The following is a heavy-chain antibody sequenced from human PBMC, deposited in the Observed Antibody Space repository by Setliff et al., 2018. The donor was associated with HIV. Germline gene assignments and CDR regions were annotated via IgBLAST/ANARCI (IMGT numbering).Heavy chain of an antibody. CDR1: GFTFDNYG. CDR2: INWNGGST. D-gene: IGHD6-13*01. V-gene: IGHV3-20*04. J-gene: IGHJ6*03. Sequence: GSLRLSCAASGFTFDNYGMTWVRQAPGKGLEWVSGINWNGGSTGYADSVKGRFTISRDNAKNSLHLQMNSLRAEDTALYYCAKTTPSSIRYPYCYYMDVWGKGTTVTVSS. CDR3: AKTTPSSIRYPYCYYMDV.